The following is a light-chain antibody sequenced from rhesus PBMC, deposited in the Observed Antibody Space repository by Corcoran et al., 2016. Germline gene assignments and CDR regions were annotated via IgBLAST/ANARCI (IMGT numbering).Light chain of an antibody. Sequence: DIQMTQSPSSLSASVGDRVTITCRASQGISNWLAWYQQKPGKAPKLLIYRASNLKTGVPSRFSGRGSGTDFTLTISSLQPEDIASYYCPQHDNSPFTFGPGTKLDIK. J-gene: IGKJ3*01. V-gene: IGKV1-69*01. CDR2: RAS. CDR1: QGISNW. CDR3: PQHDNSPFT.